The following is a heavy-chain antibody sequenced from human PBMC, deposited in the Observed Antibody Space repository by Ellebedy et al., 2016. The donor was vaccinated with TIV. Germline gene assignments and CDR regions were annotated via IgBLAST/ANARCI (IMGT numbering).Heavy chain of an antibody. CDR1: GFAFTTCS. Sequence: GESLKISCAASGFAFTTCSMSWVRQAPGKGLEWVSTIFRDGGTTYYADSVKGRFTISSDNSKDTLSLQMNSLRAEDTAVYYCAKLAGIHPWYFDHWGQGTLVPVSS. CDR3: AKLAGIHPWYFDH. V-gene: IGHV3-23*01. J-gene: IGHJ4*02. D-gene: IGHD2-15*01. CDR2: IFRDGGTT.